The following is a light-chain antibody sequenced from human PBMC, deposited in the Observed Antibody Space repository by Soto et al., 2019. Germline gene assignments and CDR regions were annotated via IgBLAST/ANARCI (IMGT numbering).Light chain of an antibody. J-gene: IGKJ2*01. CDR2: DAS. CDR3: QQNNSYSMYT. Sequence: DIQMTQSPSTLCASVGDRVTITCRASQSISSWLAWYQQKPGKAPKLLIYDASSLESGVPSRFSGSGSGTEFTLTISSLQPDDFATYYCQQNNSYSMYTLGQGTKLEIK. V-gene: IGKV1-5*01. CDR1: QSISSW.